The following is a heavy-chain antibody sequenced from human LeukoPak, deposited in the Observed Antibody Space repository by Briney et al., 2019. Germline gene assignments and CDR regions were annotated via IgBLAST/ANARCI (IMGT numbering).Heavy chain of an antibody. D-gene: IGHD1-26*01. CDR1: GFTFSSYA. CDR2: ISGSGGAGT. CDR3: VKDRGGSPFYGMDV. Sequence: GGSLRLSCAGSGFTFSSYAMGWVRQAPRKGLEWVSTISGSGGAGTYYADSVKGRFTVSRDNSRDTLYLPMNSLRAEDTAVYYCVKDRGGSPFYGMDVWGQGTTVTVSS. J-gene: IGHJ6*02. V-gene: IGHV3-23*01.